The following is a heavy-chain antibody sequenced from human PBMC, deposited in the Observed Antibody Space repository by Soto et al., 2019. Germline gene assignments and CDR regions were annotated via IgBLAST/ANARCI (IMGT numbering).Heavy chain of an antibody. CDR2: IIPILGIA. V-gene: IGHV1-69*02. J-gene: IGHJ3*02. Sequence: QVQLVQSGAEVKKPGSSVKVSCKASGGTFSSYTISWVRQAPGQGLEWMGRIIPILGIANYAQKFQGRVTSTADKSTSTAYMELSSLRSEDTAVYYCGSSGYPHDAFDIWGQGTMVTVSS. CDR1: GGTFSSYT. D-gene: IGHD3-22*01. CDR3: GSSGYPHDAFDI.